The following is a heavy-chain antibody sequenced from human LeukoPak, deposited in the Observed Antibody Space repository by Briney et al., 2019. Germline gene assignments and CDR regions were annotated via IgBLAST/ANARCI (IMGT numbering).Heavy chain of an antibody. D-gene: IGHD2/OR15-2a*01. V-gene: IGHV4-61*02. CDR1: GGSIRFGTYY. Sequence: SQTLSLTCTVSGGSIRFGTYYWSWIRQPAGKGLEWIGRIYSSGSTNYNPSLKSRVTISVDTSKNQFSLKLSSVTAADTAVYYCARFLRAFDIWGQGTMVTVSS. CDR3: ARFLRAFDI. CDR2: IYSSGST. J-gene: IGHJ3*02.